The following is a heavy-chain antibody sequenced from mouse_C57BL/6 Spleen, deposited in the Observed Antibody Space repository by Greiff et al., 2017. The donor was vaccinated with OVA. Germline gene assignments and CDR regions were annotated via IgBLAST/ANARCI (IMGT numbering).Heavy chain of an antibody. J-gene: IGHJ4*01. CDR3: ARRYGSSYDYAMDY. V-gene: IGHV1-22*01. CDR2: INPNNGGT. D-gene: IGHD1-1*01. Sequence: VQLKQSGPELVKPGASVKMSCKASGYTFTDYNMHWVKQSHGKSLEWIGYINPNNGGTSYNQKFKGKATLTVNKSSSTAYMELRSLTSEDSAVYYCARRYGSSYDYAMDYWGQGTSVTVSS. CDR1: GYTFTDYN.